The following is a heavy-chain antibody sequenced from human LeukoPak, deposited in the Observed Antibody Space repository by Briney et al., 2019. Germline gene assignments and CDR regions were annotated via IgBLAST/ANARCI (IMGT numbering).Heavy chain of an antibody. Sequence: GGSLRLSCAASGFIFSNYAMHWVRQAPGKGLEWVAVISYDGSNKYYVDSVKGRFTISRDNSKNTLYLQMNSLRAEDTAVYYCARDLGRRGDSSGYSNPSDAFDIWGQGTMVTVSS. J-gene: IGHJ3*02. V-gene: IGHV3-30-3*01. CDR3: ARDLGRRGDSSGYSNPSDAFDI. D-gene: IGHD3-22*01. CDR1: GFIFSNYA. CDR2: ISYDGSNK.